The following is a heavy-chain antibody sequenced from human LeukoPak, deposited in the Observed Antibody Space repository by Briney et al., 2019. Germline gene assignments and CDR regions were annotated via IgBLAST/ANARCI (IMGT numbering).Heavy chain of an antibody. CDR3: ARAVSRGFCGVIGHFDY. Sequence: GASVRVSCKASGYTFTSYYMYWVRQAPGEGLECRGIINPSGGSTSYAQKFQGRVTMTRDTSTSTVYMELSSLRFEDTAVYYCARAVSRGFCGVIGHFDYWGQGTLVTVSS. CDR2: INPSGGST. V-gene: IGHV1-46*01. J-gene: IGHJ4*03. D-gene: IGHD3-16*02. CDR1: GYTFTSYY.